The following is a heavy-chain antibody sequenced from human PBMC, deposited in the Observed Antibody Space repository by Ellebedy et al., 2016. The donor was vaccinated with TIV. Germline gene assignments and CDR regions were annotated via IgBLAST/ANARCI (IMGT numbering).Heavy chain of an antibody. D-gene: IGHD3-22*01. Sequence: GSLRLSXNVSGGSISSSSTSYYWGWIRQPPGKGLEWIGSIYDSGRTHYNPSLKSRVTISGDTSKKQFSLKLSSVTAADTAVYYCATATTYHYDTSDFVRTPNGMDVWGQGTTVTVSS. J-gene: IGHJ6*02. CDR3: ATATTYHYDTSDFVRTPNGMDV. V-gene: IGHV4-39*01. CDR2: IYDSGRT. CDR1: GGSISSSSTSYY.